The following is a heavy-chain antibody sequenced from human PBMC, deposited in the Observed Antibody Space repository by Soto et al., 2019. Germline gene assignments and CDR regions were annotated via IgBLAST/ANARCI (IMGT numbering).Heavy chain of an antibody. V-gene: IGHV3-73*02. Sequence: EVQLAESGGGLVQPGGSLKLSCAASGFTFSGSAIHWVRQASGKGLEWVGRIRNKANNYATAYAASVKGRFTISRDDSKNTAYLQMNSLKTEDTAVYYCIRPLAAAVPWGQGTLVTVSS. CDR1: GFTFSGSA. CDR3: IRPLAAAVP. CDR2: IRNKANNYAT. J-gene: IGHJ5*02. D-gene: IGHD6-13*01.